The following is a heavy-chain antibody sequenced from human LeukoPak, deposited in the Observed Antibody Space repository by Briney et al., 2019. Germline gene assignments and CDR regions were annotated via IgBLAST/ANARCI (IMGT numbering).Heavy chain of an antibody. CDR1: GGSISSSNYY. J-gene: IGHJ4*02. CDR3: ALRYFDRDY. Sequence: SETLSLTCTVSGGSISSSNYYWVWIRQPPGKGLEWVGSIYYSGSTYYNPSLKSRVTISVDTSKNQLSLKLSSVTAADTAVYYCALRYFDRDYWGQGTLVTVSS. D-gene: IGHD3-9*01. CDR2: IYYSGST. V-gene: IGHV4-39*01.